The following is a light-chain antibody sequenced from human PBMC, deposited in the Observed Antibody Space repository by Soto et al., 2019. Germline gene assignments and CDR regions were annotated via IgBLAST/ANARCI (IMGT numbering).Light chain of an antibody. J-gene: IGKJ4*01. V-gene: IGKV3-15*01. CDR1: QSVSSN. CDR3: QQYINWPLT. Sequence: EIVMTQSPATLSVSPGDRATLSCRASQSVSSNLAWYQQKPGQAPRLLIYGASTRATGIPARFSGSGSGTEFTLTISSLQSEDFAAYYCQQYINWPLTFGGGTKVDIK. CDR2: GAS.